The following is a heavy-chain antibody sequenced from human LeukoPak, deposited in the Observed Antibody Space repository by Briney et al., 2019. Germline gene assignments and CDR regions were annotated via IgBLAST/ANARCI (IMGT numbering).Heavy chain of an antibody. V-gene: IGHV4-30-2*01. Sequence: SETLSLTCAVSGGSISSGGYFWSWIRQPPGKGLEWIGYIYHSGSTYYNPSLKSRVTISVDRSKNQFSLKLSSVTAADTAVYYCARGSSGNSAAFDIWGQGTMVTVSS. J-gene: IGHJ3*02. CDR3: ARGSSGNSAAFDI. CDR1: GGSISSGGYF. D-gene: IGHD4-23*01. CDR2: IYHSGST.